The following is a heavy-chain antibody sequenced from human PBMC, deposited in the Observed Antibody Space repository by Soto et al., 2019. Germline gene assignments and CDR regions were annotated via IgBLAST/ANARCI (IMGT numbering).Heavy chain of an antibody. J-gene: IGHJ4*02. D-gene: IGHD5-12*01. CDR2: IFSSGST. CDR1: GGSINTFY. CDR3: AREGSYSAYNFAHGIQLWSFDF. Sequence: SETLSLTCTVSGGSINTFYWSWVRQPAGKGLEWIGRIFSSGSTGFNPSLESRVAMSVDTSKNHFSLNLSSVTAADMAVYYCAREGSYSAYNFAHGIQLWSFDFWGQGALVTVSS. V-gene: IGHV4-4*07.